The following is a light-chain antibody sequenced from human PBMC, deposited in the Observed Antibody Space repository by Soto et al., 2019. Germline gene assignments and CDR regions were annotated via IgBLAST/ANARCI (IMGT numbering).Light chain of an antibody. CDR2: EGS. CDR1: SSDVGSYNL. Sequence: QSALTQPASVSGSPGQSITISCTGTSSDVGSYNLVSWYQQHPGKAPKLMIYEGSKRPSGVSNRFSGSKSGNTASLTISGLQAEDEADYYGCSYAGSKGVYVFGTGTKLTVL. V-gene: IGLV2-23*01. J-gene: IGLJ1*01. CDR3: CSYAGSKGVYV.